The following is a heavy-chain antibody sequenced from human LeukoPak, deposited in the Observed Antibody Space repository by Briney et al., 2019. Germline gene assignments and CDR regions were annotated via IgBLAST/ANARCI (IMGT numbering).Heavy chain of an antibody. CDR2: IYYSGST. V-gene: IGHV4-31*03. J-gene: IGHJ4*02. CDR1: GVSFSSGGYY. D-gene: IGHD5-24*01. CDR3: ARSDGYNFDY. Sequence: NTSETLSLTCTVSGVSFSSGGYYWSWIRQHPGKGLEWIGYIYYSGSTYYNPSLRSRVAILVDTSKNQFSLKLSSVTAADTAVYYCARSDGYNFDYWGQGTLVTVSS.